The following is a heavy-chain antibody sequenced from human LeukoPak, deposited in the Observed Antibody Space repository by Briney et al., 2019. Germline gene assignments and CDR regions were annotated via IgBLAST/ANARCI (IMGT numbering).Heavy chain of an antibody. CDR2: INPNSGGT. CDR1: GYTFTGYY. J-gene: IGHJ6*02. CDR3: ERARGTYNYGKYYYYGMDV. V-gene: IGHV1-2*02. Sequence: ASVKVSCKASGYTFTGYYMHWVRQAPGQGLEWMGWINPNSGGTNYAQKFQGRVTMIRDTSISTAYMELSRLRSDDTAVYYCERARGTYNYGKYYYYGMDVWGQGTTVTVSS. D-gene: IGHD5-18*01.